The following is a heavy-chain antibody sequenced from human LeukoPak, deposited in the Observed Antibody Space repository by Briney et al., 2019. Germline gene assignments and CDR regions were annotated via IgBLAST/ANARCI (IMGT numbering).Heavy chain of an antibody. J-gene: IGHJ3*02. V-gene: IGHV4-39*07. CDR3: ARDADYDSSGYYFDAFDI. D-gene: IGHD3-22*01. Sequence: SVTLSLTCNVSGGSISSTSNYWGWIRQPPGKGLEWIGSVYYSGSTYYSPSLKSRVTISVDTSKSQFSLTLSSVTAADTAVYYCARDADYDSSGYYFDAFDIWGQGTMVTVSS. CDR1: GGSISSTSNY. CDR2: VYYSGST.